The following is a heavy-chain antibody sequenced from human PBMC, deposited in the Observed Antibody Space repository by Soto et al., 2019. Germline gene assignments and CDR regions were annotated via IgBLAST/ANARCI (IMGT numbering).Heavy chain of an antibody. V-gene: IGHV3-7*01. J-gene: IGHJ6*02. CDR1: VFTFSGYW. D-gene: IGHD2-2*01. CDR2: INQYGNEK. CDR3: ARDPQYCFSSDCSGFYGLDV. Sequence: LRLSCAASVFTFSGYWMTWVRQAPGKGLEWVANINQYGNEKYYVASVKGRFSISRDNPKNSLYLQMSSLGVEDTAVYYCARDPQYCFSSDCSGFYGLDVSGQRTTFAVS.